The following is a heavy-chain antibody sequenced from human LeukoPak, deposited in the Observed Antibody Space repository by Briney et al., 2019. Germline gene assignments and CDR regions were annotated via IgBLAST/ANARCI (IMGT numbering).Heavy chain of an antibody. V-gene: IGHV4-59*01. Sequence: SETLSLTRTVSGGSISSYYWSWIRQPPGKGLEWIGYIYNSGSTNYNPSLKSRVTISVDTSKNQFSLKLSSVTAADTAVYYCARDGGATPGYFDYWGQGTLVTVSS. CDR2: IYNSGST. CDR3: ARDGGATPGYFDY. D-gene: IGHD1-26*01. J-gene: IGHJ4*02. CDR1: GGSISSYY.